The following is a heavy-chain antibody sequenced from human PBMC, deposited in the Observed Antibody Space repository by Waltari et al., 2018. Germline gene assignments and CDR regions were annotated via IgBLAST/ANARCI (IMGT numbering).Heavy chain of an antibody. J-gene: IGHJ4*02. CDR1: GGTFSSYD. D-gene: IGHD6-19*01. CDR3: AREPSRGGSGWHPGGY. V-gene: IGHV1-69*13. CDR2: IIPIFGTA. Sequence: QVQLVQSEAEVKKPGYSVKVSCMASGGTFSSYDISWVRQAPRQGLEWMGRIIPIFGTANYAQKFQGRVTITADKSTSTAYMELSSLRSEDTAVYYCAREPSRGGSGWHPGGYWGQGTLVTVSS.